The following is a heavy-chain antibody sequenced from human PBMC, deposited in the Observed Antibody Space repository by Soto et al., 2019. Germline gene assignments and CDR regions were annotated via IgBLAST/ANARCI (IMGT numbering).Heavy chain of an antibody. D-gene: IGHD3-3*01. CDR2: ISSSSSTI. Sequence: GGSLRLSCAASGFTFSSYSMNWVRQAPGKGLEWVSYISSSSSTIYYADSVKGRFTISRDNAKNSLYLQMNSLRAEDTAVYYCARVGQITIFGVVIMGGGGNYYYYMDVWGKGTTVTVSS. CDR1: GFTFSSYS. CDR3: ARVGQITIFGVVIMGGGGNYYYYMDV. J-gene: IGHJ6*03. V-gene: IGHV3-48*01.